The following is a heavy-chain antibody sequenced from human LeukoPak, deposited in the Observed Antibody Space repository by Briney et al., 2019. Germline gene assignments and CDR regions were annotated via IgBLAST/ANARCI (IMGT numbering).Heavy chain of an antibody. J-gene: IGHJ5*02. V-gene: IGHV3-23*01. CDR2: VSSGGSVT. CDR1: GFTFSSYA. D-gene: IGHD6-13*01. CDR3: ALEVAAGANWFDP. Sequence: GGSLRLSCAASGFTFSSYAMSWVRQAPGKGLQWVSGVSSGGSVTYYADSVKGRFTISRDNSKNTLFLQMNSLRADDTAVYYCALEVAAGANWFDPWGQGTLVTVSS.